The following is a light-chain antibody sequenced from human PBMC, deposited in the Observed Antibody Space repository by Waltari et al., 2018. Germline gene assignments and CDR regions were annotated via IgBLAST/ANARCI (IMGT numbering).Light chain of an antibody. V-gene: IGLV1-44*01. CDR2: TND. J-gene: IGLJ3*02. Sequence: QSVLTQPPSASGTPGQRVTISGFGSSSNIGRNAVSWYQQLPGTAPRLLIHTNDQRPSGVPDRFSASKSGTSASLAISGLQSEDEADFHCATWDDSLDGPVFGGGTKLTVL. CDR3: ATWDDSLDGPV. CDR1: SSNIGRNA.